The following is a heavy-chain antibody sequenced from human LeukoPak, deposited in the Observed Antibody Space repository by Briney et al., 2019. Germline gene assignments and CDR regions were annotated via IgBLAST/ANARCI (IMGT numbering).Heavy chain of an antibody. CDR2: IYPDDSDI. V-gene: IGHV5-51*01. CDR3: ARNHIPHASGSYQGNWKFDP. D-gene: IGHD3-10*01. Sequence: GESLKISCKASGYSFTNYWIGWVRQMPGKGLEWMGVIYPDDSDIRYSPSFQGQVTISADKSISTVYLQWSSLKASDTAMYYCARNHIPHASGSYQGNWKFDPWGQGTLVTVSS. CDR1: GYSFTNYW. J-gene: IGHJ5*02.